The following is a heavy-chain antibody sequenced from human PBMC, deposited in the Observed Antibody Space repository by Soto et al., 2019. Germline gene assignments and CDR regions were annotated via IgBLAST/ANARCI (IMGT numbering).Heavy chain of an antibody. CDR2: ISSNGGST. CDR3: VKDPGIAAAGTALPYFQH. D-gene: IGHD6-13*01. V-gene: IGHV3-64D*08. CDR1: GFTFSSYA. Sequence: GGSLRLSCSASGFTFSSYAMHWVRQAPGKGLEYVSAISSNGGSTYYADSVKGRFTISRDNSKNTLYLQMSSLRAEDTAVYYCVKDPGIAAAGTALPYFQHWGQGTLVTVSS. J-gene: IGHJ1*01.